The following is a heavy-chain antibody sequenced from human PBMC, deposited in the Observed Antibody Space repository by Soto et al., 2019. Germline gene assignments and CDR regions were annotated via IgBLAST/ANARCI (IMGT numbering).Heavy chain of an antibody. V-gene: IGHV3-23*01. D-gene: IGHD6-6*01. CDR1: GFTFSSYA. Sequence: GGSLRLSCAASGFTFSSYAMSWVRQAPGKGLEWVSAISGSGGSTYYADSVKGRFTISRDNSKNTLYLQMNSLRAEDTAVYYCAKDRASIAVYQFVVYYFDYWGQGTLVTVSS. J-gene: IGHJ4*02. CDR3: AKDRASIAVYQFVVYYFDY. CDR2: ISGSGGST.